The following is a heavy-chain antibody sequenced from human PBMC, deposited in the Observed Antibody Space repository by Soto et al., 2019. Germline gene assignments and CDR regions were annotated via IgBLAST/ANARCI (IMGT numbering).Heavy chain of an antibody. CDR3: AREAAEYHLSWRGVRLWFDP. Sequence: SETLSLTCTVSGGSISSYYWSWIRQPPGKGLEWIGYIYYSGSTNYNPSLKSRVTISVDTSKNQFSLKLSSVTAADTAVYYCAREAAEYHLSWRGVRLWFDPWGQGTLVTVSS. CDR1: GGSISSYY. CDR2: IYYSGST. V-gene: IGHV4-59*01. J-gene: IGHJ5*02. D-gene: IGHD2-2*01.